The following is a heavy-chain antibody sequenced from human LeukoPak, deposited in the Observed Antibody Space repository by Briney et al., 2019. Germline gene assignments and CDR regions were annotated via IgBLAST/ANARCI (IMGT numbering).Heavy chain of an antibody. CDR1: GGSISSYY. V-gene: IGHV4-59*01. CDR2: ICYSGST. J-gene: IGHJ3*02. Sequence: PSETLSLTCTVSGGSISSYYWSWIRQPPGKGLEWIGYICYSGSTNYNPSLKSRVTISVDTSKNQFSLKLSSVTAADTAVYYCASFSSSWAPGAFDIWGQGTMVTVSS. CDR3: ASFSSSWAPGAFDI. D-gene: IGHD6-13*01.